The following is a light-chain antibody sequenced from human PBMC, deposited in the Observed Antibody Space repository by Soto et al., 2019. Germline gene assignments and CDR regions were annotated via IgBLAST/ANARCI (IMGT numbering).Light chain of an antibody. Sequence: ETVMTQSPATLSVSPGERPTLSCRASQSVSSNLAWYQQKPGQAPRLLIYDASTRATGIPARFSGSGSGTEFTITISRLQSEDFAVYYCQQYNTWPLTFGPGTKVDIK. J-gene: IGKJ3*01. CDR1: QSVSSN. V-gene: IGKV3-15*01. CDR2: DAS. CDR3: QQYNTWPLT.